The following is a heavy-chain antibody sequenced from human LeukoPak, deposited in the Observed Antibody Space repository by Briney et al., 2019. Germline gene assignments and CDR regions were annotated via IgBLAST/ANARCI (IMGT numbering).Heavy chain of an antibody. CDR1: GFTFSGYS. CDR2: ISSNGGST. V-gene: IGHV3-64*04. J-gene: IGHJ4*02. D-gene: IGHD5-24*01. CDR3: ARGREMATTPSDY. Sequence: PGGSLRLSCSASGFTFSGYSMHWVRQAPGKGLEYLSYISSNGGSTYYADSVKGRFTISRDNSKNTLYLQMNSLRAEDTAVYYCARGREMATTPSDYWGQGTLVTVSS.